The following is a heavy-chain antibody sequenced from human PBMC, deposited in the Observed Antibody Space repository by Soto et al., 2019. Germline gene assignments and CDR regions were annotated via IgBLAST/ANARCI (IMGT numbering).Heavy chain of an antibody. CDR3: ASQGDSSVVGFDY. CDR1: GFTFSSYA. J-gene: IGHJ4*02. V-gene: IGHV3-30-3*01. CDR2: ILYDGSNK. D-gene: IGHD3-22*01. Sequence: QVQLVESGGGVVQPGRSLRLSCAASGFTFSSYAMHWVRQAPGKGLEWVAVILYDGSNKYYADSVKGRFTISRDNSKNTLYLQMNSLRAEDTAVYYCASQGDSSVVGFDYWGQGTLVTVSS.